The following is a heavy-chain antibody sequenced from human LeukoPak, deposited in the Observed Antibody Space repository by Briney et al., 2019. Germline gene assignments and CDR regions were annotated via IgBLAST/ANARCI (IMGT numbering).Heavy chain of an antibody. J-gene: IGHJ4*02. Sequence: GGSLRLSCAASGFTVSSNCMSWVRQAPGKGLEWVSVIYSGGSTYYADSVKGRFTISRDNSKNTLYLQMNSLRAEDTAVYYCARDESGSYYNYWGQGTLVTVSS. CDR1: GFTVSSNC. CDR3: ARDESGSYYNY. V-gene: IGHV3-53*05. D-gene: IGHD1-26*01. CDR2: IYSGGST.